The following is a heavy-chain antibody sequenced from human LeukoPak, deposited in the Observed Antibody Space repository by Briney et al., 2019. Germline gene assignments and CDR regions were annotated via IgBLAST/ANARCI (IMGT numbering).Heavy chain of an antibody. CDR3: ARDKGPYWYFDL. J-gene: IGHJ2*01. CDR2: IYNSGST. Sequence: SETLSLTCTVSDGSITSYYWNCIRQPPGKGLEWIGNIYNSGSTDYNPSLKSRVTISVNTSKNQISLKLSSVTAADTAVYYCARDKGPYWYFDLWGRGTLVTVSS. V-gene: IGHV4-59*01. CDR1: DGSITSYY.